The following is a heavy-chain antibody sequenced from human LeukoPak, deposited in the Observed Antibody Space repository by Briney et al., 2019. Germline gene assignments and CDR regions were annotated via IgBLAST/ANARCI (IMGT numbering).Heavy chain of an antibody. Sequence: SETLSLTCAVYGGSFSGYYWSWIRQPPGKGLEWIGEINHSGSTNYNPSLKSRVTISVDTSKNQFSLKLSSVTAADTAVYYCARVLRWELSRSRYNWFDPWGQGTLVTVSS. CDR1: GGSFSGYY. CDR3: ARVLRWELSRSRYNWFDP. J-gene: IGHJ5*02. V-gene: IGHV4-34*01. CDR2: INHSGST. D-gene: IGHD1-26*01.